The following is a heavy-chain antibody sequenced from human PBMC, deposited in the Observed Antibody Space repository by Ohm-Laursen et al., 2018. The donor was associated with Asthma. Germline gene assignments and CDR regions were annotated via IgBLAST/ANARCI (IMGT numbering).Heavy chain of an antibody. Sequence: ASVKVSCKASGYTFTSYAMNWVRQAPGQGLEWMGWINTNTGNPTYAQGFTGRFVFSLDTSVSTAYLQISSLKAEDTAVYYCARGLWSRLRSAYYYYYGMDVWGQGTTVTVSS. J-gene: IGHJ6*02. CDR3: ARGLWSRLRSAYYYYYGMDV. D-gene: IGHD3-3*01. CDR2: INTNTGNP. CDR1: GYTFTSYA. V-gene: IGHV7-4-1*02.